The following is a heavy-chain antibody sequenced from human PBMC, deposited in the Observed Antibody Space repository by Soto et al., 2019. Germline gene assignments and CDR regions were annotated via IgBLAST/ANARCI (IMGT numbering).Heavy chain of an antibody. CDR3: ARATGYGRLDY. Sequence: ASVKVSCKASGYTFTTYAMHWVRQAPGQSPEWMGWINAANDNTKYPQKFQGRVTITRDTSANTVYMKLSSLRSEDAAVYFCARATGYGRLDYWGQGTLVTVSS. CDR2: INAANDNT. V-gene: IGHV1-3*01. CDR1: GYTFTTYA. J-gene: IGHJ4*02. D-gene: IGHD5-18*01.